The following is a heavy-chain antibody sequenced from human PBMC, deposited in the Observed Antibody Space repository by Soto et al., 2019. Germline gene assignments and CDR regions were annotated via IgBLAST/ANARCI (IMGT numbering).Heavy chain of an antibody. CDR3: ARSGSITYDAAFDI. J-gene: IGHJ3*02. CDR2: IYYNGGT. CDR1: GGSISHYN. V-gene: IGHV4-59*01. Sequence: QVQLQESGPGLVKPSETLSLTCTVSGGSISHYNWSWIRQPPGKGLEWIGYIYYNGGTRYNPSLKRRVTTSVDTSKNQFSLKLSSVTAADTAVYDCARSGSITYDAAFDIWGQGTMVTVSS. D-gene: IGHD3-10*01.